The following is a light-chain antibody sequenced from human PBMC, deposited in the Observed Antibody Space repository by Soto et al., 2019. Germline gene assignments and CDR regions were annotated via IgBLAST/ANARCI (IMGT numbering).Light chain of an antibody. CDR1: SSDVGDYNY. Sequence: SALTQPASVSGSPGQSITISCTGTSSDVGDYNYVSWYQQRPGKVPQLMIYEVSNRPSGVSNRFSGSKSGNTASLTISGLQAADEAHYYCSSYTTSTTPNSVFGTGTKVTVL. V-gene: IGLV2-14*01. CDR3: SSYTTSTTPNSV. J-gene: IGLJ1*01. CDR2: EVS.